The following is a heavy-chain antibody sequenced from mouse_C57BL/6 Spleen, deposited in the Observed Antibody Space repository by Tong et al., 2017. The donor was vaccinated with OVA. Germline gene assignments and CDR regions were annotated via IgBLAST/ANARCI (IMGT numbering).Heavy chain of an antibody. CDR2: INPYNGGT. CDR3: ARGYYGMGGYAMDY. Sequence: EVQLQESGPVLVKPGASVKMSCKASGYTFTDYYMNWVKQSHGKSLEWIGVINPYNGGTSYNQKFKGKATLTVDKSSSTAYMELNSLTSEDSAVYYCARGYYGMGGYAMDYWGQGTSVTVSS. J-gene: IGHJ4*01. V-gene: IGHV1-19*01. CDR1: GYTFTDYY. D-gene: IGHD1-1*01.